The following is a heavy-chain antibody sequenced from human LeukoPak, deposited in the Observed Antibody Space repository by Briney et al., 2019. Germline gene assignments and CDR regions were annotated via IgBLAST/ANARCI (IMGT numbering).Heavy chain of an antibody. D-gene: IGHD6-19*01. CDR3: ARGGSGWSNLYYFDY. CDR2: INTNTGNP. Sequence: ASVKVSCKASGYTFTSYAMNWVRQAPGQGLEWMGWINTNTGNPTYAQGFTGRFVFSLDTSVSTAYLQTSSLKAEDTTVYYCARGGSGWSNLYYFDYWGQGTPVTVSS. J-gene: IGHJ4*02. CDR1: GYTFTSYA. V-gene: IGHV7-4-1*02.